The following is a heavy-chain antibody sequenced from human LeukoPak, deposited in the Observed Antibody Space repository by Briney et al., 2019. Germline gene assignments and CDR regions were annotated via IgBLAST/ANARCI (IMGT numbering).Heavy chain of an antibody. CDR2: MFYSGNT. V-gene: IGHV4-39*01. D-gene: IGHD1-1*01. J-gene: IGHJ4*02. Sequence: SETLSLTCSVSGSSISSSNDYWGWIRQPPGTGLEWIGSMFYSGNTYYNPSLKSRLTISVDTSKNQFSLKLNSVTAADTAVYYCARSHTSGTTFWGQGTMVTVSS. CDR3: ARSHTSGTTF. CDR1: GSSISSSNDY.